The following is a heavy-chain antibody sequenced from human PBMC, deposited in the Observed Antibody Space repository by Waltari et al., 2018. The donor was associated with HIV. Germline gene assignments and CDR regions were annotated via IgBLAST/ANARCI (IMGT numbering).Heavy chain of an antibody. CDR3: TRGHIWGSYRYFDY. V-gene: IGHV1-18*01. D-gene: IGHD3-16*02. J-gene: IGHJ4*02. CDR2: ITRYSANT. Sequence: QIRLFQSGHEVRKPGDSVTVSCKTSGYTFLNYTVTWVRQSLGQRPEWMGGITRYSANTNYTRESQGRVTLTTDAAASIAYLQLRDLRVDDTAIYFCTRGHIWGSYRYFDYWGPGTRVTVS. CDR1: GYTFLNYT.